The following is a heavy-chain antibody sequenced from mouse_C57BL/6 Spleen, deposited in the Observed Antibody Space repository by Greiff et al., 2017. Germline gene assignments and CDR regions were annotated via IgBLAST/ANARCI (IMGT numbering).Heavy chain of an antibody. CDR3: TRNYYDYLWFAY. CDR1: GFTFSDAW. V-gene: IGHV6-6*01. CDR2: IRNKANNHAT. Sequence: EVNVVESGGGLVQPGGSMKLSCAASGFTFSDAWMDWVRQSPEKGLEWVAEIRNKANNHATYYAESVKGRFTISRDDSKSSVYLQMNSLRAEDTGIYYCTRNYYDYLWFAYWGQGTLVTVSA. J-gene: IGHJ3*01. D-gene: IGHD2-4*01.